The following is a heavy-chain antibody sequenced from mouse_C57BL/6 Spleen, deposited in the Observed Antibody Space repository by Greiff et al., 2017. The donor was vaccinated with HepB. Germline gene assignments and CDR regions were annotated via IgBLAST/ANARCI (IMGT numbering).Heavy chain of an antibody. CDR1: GFTFSSYA. CDR2: ISDGGSYT. J-gene: IGHJ4*01. CDR3: ARDYGQAGDYAVDY. Sequence: EVKLVESGGGLVKPGGSLKLSCAASGFTFSSYAMSWVRQTPEKRLEWVATISDGGSYTYYPDNVKGRFTISRDNAKNNLYLQMSHLKSEDTAMYYCARDYGQAGDYAVDYWGQGTSVTVSS. D-gene: IGHD1-1*01. V-gene: IGHV5-4*01.